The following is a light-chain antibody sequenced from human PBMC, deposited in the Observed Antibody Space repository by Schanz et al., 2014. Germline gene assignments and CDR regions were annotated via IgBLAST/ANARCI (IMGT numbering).Light chain of an antibody. J-gene: IGLJ3*02. V-gene: IGLV2-23*02. Sequence: QSALTQPPSASGSPGQSVTISCTGTSIDVGGYNYVSWYQQHPGKAPKLMIYEVTKRPSGVSNRFSGSKSGNTASLTISGLSAEDETDYYCCSYAGSSTWVFGGGTKLTVL. CDR3: CSYAGSSTWV. CDR1: SIDVGGYNY. CDR2: EVT.